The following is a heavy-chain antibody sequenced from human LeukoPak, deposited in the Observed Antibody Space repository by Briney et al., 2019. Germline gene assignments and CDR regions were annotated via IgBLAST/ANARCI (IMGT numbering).Heavy chain of an antibody. CDR2: ISSSGSTI. J-gene: IGHJ4*02. Sequence: GGSLRLSCAASGFTFSSYEMNWVRQAPGKGLEWVSYISSSGSTIYYADSVKGRFTISRDNAKNSLYLQMNSLRAEDTAVYYCARGGWYGDYSSEGISFDYWGQGTLVTVSS. CDR1: GFTFSSYE. D-gene: IGHD4-17*01. V-gene: IGHV3-48*03. CDR3: ARGGWYGDYSSEGISFDY.